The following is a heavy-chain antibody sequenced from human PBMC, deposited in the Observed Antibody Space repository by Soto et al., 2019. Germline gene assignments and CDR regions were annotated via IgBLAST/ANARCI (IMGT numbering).Heavy chain of an antibody. CDR2: IYYSGST. D-gene: IGHD2-2*01. Sequence: SETLCLTCTVSGGSISSGGYYWSWIRQHPGKGLEWIGYIYYSGSTYYNPSLKSRVTISVDTSKNQFSLKLSSVTAADTAVYYCARDPPPAGSHIWGQGPMVTLS. CDR3: ARDPPPAGSHI. CDR1: GGSISSGGYY. J-gene: IGHJ3*02. V-gene: IGHV4-31*03.